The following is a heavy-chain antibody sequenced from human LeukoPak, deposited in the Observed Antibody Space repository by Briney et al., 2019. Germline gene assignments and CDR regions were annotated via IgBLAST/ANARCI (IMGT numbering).Heavy chain of an antibody. CDR1: GYTFTGYY. CDR3: ARDFPITMVLGAPGAYFDY. J-gene: IGHJ4*02. D-gene: IGHD3-10*01. CDR2: INPSGGST. V-gene: IGHV1-46*01. Sequence: ASVKVSCKASGYTFTGYYMHWVRQAPGQGLEWMGIINPSGGSTSYAQKFQGRVTMTRDTSTSTVYMELSSLRSEDTAVYYCARDFPITMVLGAPGAYFDYWGQGTLVTVSS.